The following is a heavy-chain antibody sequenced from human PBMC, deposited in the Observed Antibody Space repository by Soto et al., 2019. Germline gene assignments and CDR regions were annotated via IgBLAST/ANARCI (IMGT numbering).Heavy chain of an antibody. V-gene: IGHV3-48*02. J-gene: IGHJ6*04. CDR2: ISSRSYTI. D-gene: IGHD6-6*01. CDR3: ARGGSSSDNGRDV. Sequence: EVQLVESGGGLVQPGGSLRLSCAASGFSFSTYSMNWVRQAPGKGLEWVSYISSRSYTIYYIDSVKGRFTISRDNAKSSLYLQMNSLRDEDTAVYYCARGGSSSDNGRDVWGKGITVTVSS. CDR1: GFSFSTYS.